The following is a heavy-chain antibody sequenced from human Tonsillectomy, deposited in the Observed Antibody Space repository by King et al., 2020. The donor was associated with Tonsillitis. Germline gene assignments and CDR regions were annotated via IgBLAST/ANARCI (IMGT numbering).Heavy chain of an antibody. CDR1: GFTFSSYA. CDR2: ISGSGGST. D-gene: IGHD6-19*01. CDR3: AKGAPGIAVAGSGAFDY. V-gene: IGHV3-23*04. J-gene: IGHJ4*02. Sequence: VQLVESGGGLVQPGGSLRLSCAASGFTFSSYAMSWVRQAPGKGLEWVSGISGSGGSTYYAESVKDRFTISRDNAKNTLYLQMNSLRAEDTAVYYCAKGAPGIAVAGSGAFDYWGQGTLVTVSS.